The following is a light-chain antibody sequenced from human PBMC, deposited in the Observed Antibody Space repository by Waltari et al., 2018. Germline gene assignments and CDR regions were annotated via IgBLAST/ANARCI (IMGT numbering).Light chain of an antibody. J-gene: IGKJ1*01. Sequence: DIVMTQSPLSLPVTPGEPASISCRSSQSLLHSNGKNYLDWYLQKSGQSPQVLIYLGSNRASGVPDRFSGSGSGTDFTLEISRVEAEDVGVYYCMQALQTPRTFGQGTKVEIK. V-gene: IGKV2-28*01. CDR1: QSLLHSNGKNY. CDR2: LGS. CDR3: MQALQTPRT.